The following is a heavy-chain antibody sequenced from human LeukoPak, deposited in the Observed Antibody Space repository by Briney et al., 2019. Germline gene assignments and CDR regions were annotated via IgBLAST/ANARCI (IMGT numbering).Heavy chain of an antibody. CDR2: IIPIFGTA. D-gene: IGHD5-18*01. Sequence: ASVKVSCKASGGTFSSYAISWVRQAPGQGLEWMGRIIPIFGTANYAQKFQGRVTITTDESTSTAYMELSSLRSEDTAVYYCARDSLQPAAMATEADYWGQGTLVTVSS. CDR1: GGTFSSYA. V-gene: IGHV1-69*05. CDR3: ARDSLQPAAMATEADY. J-gene: IGHJ4*02.